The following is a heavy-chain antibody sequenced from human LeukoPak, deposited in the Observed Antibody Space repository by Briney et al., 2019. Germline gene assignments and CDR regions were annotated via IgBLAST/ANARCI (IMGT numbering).Heavy chain of an antibody. D-gene: IGHD3-3*01. CDR1: GFTFSSYW. Sequence: GGSLRLSCAASGFTFSSYWMHWVRQAPGKGLVWVSRINSDGSSTSYADSVKGRFTISRDNAKNTLYLQMNSLRAEDTAVYYCARGPPTVRGYDFWSGYYNTWFDPWGQGTLVTVSS. CDR2: INSDGSST. J-gene: IGHJ5*02. CDR3: ARGPPTVRGYDFWSGYYNTWFDP. V-gene: IGHV3-74*01.